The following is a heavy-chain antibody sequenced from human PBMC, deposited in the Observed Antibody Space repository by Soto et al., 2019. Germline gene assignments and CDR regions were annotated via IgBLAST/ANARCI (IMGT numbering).Heavy chain of an antibody. D-gene: IGHD3-10*01. CDR1: GFTFSSYA. Sequence: GGSLRLSCAASGFTFSSYAMSWVRQAPGKGLEWVSAISGSGGSTYYADSVKGRFTISRDNSKNPFFLLLTSLRAADTAVYYCAKEGSPPFFQHWGQGTLVTVSS. CDR2: ISGSGGST. V-gene: IGHV3-23*01. CDR3: AKEGSPPFFQH. J-gene: IGHJ4*02.